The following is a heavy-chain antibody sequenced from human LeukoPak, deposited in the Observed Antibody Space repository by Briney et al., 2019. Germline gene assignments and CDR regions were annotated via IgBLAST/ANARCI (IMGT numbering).Heavy chain of an antibody. CDR1: GFTVSSNY. D-gene: IGHD3-10*01. V-gene: IGHV3-53*01. Sequence: GGSLRLSCAASGFTVSSNYMSWVRQAPGKGLEWVSVIYSGGSTYYADSVKGRFTISRDNSKHTPFLQMSSLRAEDTAVYYCAKGSPLDLGAGESYYYGMGVWGQGTTVTVSS. CDR2: IYSGGST. CDR3: AKGSPLDLGAGESYYYGMGV. J-gene: IGHJ6*02.